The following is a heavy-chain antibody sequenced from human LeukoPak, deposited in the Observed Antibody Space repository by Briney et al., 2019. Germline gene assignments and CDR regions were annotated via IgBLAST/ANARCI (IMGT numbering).Heavy chain of an antibody. J-gene: IGHJ5*02. V-gene: IGHV4-59*01. Sequence: KASETLSLTCTVSGGSISSYYWSWIRQPPGKGLEWIGYIYYSGCTNYNPSLKSRVTISVDTSKNQFSLKLSSVTAADTAVYYCARAVGVYNWFDPWGQGTLVTVSS. CDR3: ARAVGVYNWFDP. CDR2: IYYSGCT. D-gene: IGHD3-3*01. CDR1: GGSISSYY.